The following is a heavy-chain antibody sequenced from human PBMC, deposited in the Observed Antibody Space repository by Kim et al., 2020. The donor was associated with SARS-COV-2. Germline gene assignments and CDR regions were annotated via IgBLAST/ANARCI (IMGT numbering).Heavy chain of an antibody. D-gene: IGHD4-17*01. CDR2: INTNTENP. CDR3: ARGQYGDYLRYYYNGMGV. J-gene: IGHJ6*02. CDR1: GYTFTNYA. V-gene: IGHV7-4-1*02. Sequence: ASVKVSCKASGYTFTNYAMNWVRQAPGQGLEWLGWINTNTENPTYAQGFTGRFVFSLDTSVSTAYLQISSLKAEDTAVYYCARGQYGDYLRYYYNGMGVWGQGTTVIVSS.